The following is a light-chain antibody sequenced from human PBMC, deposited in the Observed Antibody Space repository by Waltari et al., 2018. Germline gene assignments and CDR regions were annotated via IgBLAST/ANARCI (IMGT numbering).Light chain of an antibody. J-gene: IGKJ1*01. CDR2: ARA. CDR3: QHYYNYPWT. V-gene: IGKV1-8*01. CDR1: QAISSY. Sequence: AIRMTQSPSSLSASTGDRVTITFRASQAISSYLALYQQKPGKAPKFLIYARATLQSWVPARFSGSGFGTDFTLTINCLQSEDFATYYCQHYYNYPWTFGQGTKVEIK.